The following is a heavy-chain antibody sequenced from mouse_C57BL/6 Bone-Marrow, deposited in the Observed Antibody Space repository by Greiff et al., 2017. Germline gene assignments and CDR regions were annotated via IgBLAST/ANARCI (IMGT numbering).Heavy chain of an antibody. CDR3: AREFKSSYDLPYWYFDV. V-gene: IGHV1-54*01. J-gene: IGHJ1*03. CDR1: GYAFTNYL. D-gene: IGHD1-1*01. Sequence: QVQLQQSGAELVRPGTSVKVSCKASGYAFTNYLIEWVKQRPGQGLEWIGVINPGSGGTNYNEKFKGKATLTADKSSSTAYMQLSSLTSEDSAVYCCAREFKSSYDLPYWYFDVWGTGTTVTVSS. CDR2: INPGSGGT.